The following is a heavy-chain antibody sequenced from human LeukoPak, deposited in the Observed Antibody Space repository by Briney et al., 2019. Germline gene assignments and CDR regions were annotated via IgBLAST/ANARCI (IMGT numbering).Heavy chain of an antibody. CDR3: AGLKTWGGTQPYDY. CDR2: FYDSGTT. J-gene: IGHJ4*02. Sequence: SETLSLTCTVSGGSISDYYWSWIRQPPGKGLEWIGYFYDSGTTNYNPSLKSRVTISVDTSKNQFSLKLSSVTVADTAVYYCAGLKTWGGTQPYDYWGQGTLVTVSS. D-gene: IGHD2-21*01. CDR1: GGSISDYY. V-gene: IGHV4-59*08.